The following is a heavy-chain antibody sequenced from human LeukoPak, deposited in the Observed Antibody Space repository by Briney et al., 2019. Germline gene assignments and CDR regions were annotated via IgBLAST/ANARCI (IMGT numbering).Heavy chain of an antibody. CDR2: IYHSGCT. CDR1: GGSFSGYY. J-gene: IGHJ4*02. Sequence: SETLSLTCAVYGGSFSGYYWSWIRQPPGKGLEWIGSIYHSGCTYYNPSLKSRVTISVDTSKNQFSLKLSSVTAADTAVYYCARHRDGYQFDYWGQGTLVTVSS. CDR3: ARHRDGYQFDY. V-gene: IGHV4-34*01. D-gene: IGHD6-13*01.